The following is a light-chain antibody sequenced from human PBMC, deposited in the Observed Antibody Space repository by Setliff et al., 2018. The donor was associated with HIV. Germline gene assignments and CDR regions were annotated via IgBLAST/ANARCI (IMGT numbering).Light chain of an antibody. CDR3: CSYAGSFRLYV. V-gene: IGLV2-23*02. CDR1: SSDLGSYNL. CDR2: EVT. Sequence: ALTQPASVSGSPGQSITISCTGTSSDLGSYNLVSWYQQHPGKAPKLMIYEVTKRPSGVPDRFSGSKSDNTASLTISGLQAEDEADYYCCSYAGSFRLYVFGTGTKVTVL. J-gene: IGLJ1*01.